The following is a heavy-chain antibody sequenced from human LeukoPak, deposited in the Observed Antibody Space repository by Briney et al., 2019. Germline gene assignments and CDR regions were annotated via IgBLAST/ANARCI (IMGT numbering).Heavy chain of an antibody. Sequence: RGSLRLSCAASGFTFSNYGMYWVRQAPGKWLEWVAFIWYDGSSKYHADSVKGRFTISRDNSKNTLYLQMNSLRAEDTAVYYCAKDSSSWNRFDYWGQGTLVTVSS. CDR2: IWYDGSSK. D-gene: IGHD6-13*01. V-gene: IGHV3-30*02. CDR1: GFTFSNYG. J-gene: IGHJ4*02. CDR3: AKDSSSWNRFDY.